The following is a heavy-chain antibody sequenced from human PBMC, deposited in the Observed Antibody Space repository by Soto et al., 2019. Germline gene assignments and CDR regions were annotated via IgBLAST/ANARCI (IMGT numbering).Heavy chain of an antibody. D-gene: IGHD3-22*01. Sequence: SETLSLTCTVSGGSLSSSSYYWGWIRQPPGKGLEWIGSIYYSGSTYYNPSLKSRVTISVDTSKNQFSLKLSSVTAADTAVYYCARHTHYYDSSGFQGWGQGTLVTVS. CDR3: ARHTHYYDSSGFQG. CDR2: IYYSGST. V-gene: IGHV4-39*01. CDR1: GGSLSSSSYY. J-gene: IGHJ4*02.